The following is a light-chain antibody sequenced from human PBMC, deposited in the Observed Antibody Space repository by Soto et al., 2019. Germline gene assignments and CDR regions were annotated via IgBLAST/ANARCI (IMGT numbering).Light chain of an antibody. CDR3: QQYTNWPPYT. V-gene: IGKV3-15*01. J-gene: IGKJ2*01. CDR2: GAS. CDR1: HSVSSS. Sequence: IVMTQSPATLSVSPGERATLSCRASHSVSSSLAWYQLKPGQAPRLLIYGASTRATGIPARFSGSGSGTEFALTISSLQSEDFAVYYCQQYTNWPPYTFGQGTKLEIK.